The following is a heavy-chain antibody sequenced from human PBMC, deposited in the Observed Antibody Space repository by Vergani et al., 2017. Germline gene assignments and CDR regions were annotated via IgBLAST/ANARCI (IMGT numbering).Heavy chain of an antibody. V-gene: IGHV1-69*02. D-gene: IGHD3-22*01. CDR1: GGTFSSYT. Sequence: QVQLVQSEAEVKKPGASVKVSCKASGGTFSSYTISWVRQAPGQGLEWMGRIIPILGIANYAQKFQGRVTITADKSTSTAYMELSSLRSEDTAVYYCARSTYYYDSSGYSVDYWGQGTLVTVSS. CDR2: IIPILGIA. CDR3: ARSTYYYDSSGYSVDY. J-gene: IGHJ4*02.